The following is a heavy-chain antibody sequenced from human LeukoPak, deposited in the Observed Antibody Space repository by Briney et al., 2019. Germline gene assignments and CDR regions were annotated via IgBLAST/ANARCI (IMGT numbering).Heavy chain of an antibody. CDR2: TYYRSKWYN. V-gene: IGHV6-1*01. D-gene: IGHD3-16*02. Sequence: SQTPSLTCAISGDSVSSNTAAWTWIRQSPSRGLEWLGRTYYRSKWYNDYEVSVKSRITINPDTSKNQFSLQLNSVTPEDTAVHYCAREYLGGYLIYWGQGTLVTVSS. CDR1: GDSVSSNTAA. J-gene: IGHJ4*02. CDR3: AREYLGGYLIY.